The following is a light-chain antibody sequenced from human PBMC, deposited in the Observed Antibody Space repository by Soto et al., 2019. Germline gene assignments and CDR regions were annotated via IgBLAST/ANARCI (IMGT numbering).Light chain of an antibody. CDR1: SSNIGAGYD. J-gene: IGLJ2*01. CDR2: GNS. CDR3: QSYDTSLNAVL. Sequence: QSVLTQPPSVSGAPGQRVTISCTGSSSNIGAGYDVHWYQHLPGAAPKLLIFGNSNRPEGVTDRFSGSTSGTSASLAITGGQAEDEADYYCQSYDTSLNAVLFGGGTKLTGL. V-gene: IGLV1-40*01.